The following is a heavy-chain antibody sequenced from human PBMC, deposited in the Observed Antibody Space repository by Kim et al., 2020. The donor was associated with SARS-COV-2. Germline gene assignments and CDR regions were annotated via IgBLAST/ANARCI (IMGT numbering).Heavy chain of an antibody. CDR2: ISSSGSTI. Sequence: GGSLRLSCAASGFTFSSYEMNWVRQAPGKGLEWVSYISSSGSTIYYADSVKGRFTISRDNAKNSLYLQMNSLRAEDTAVYYCAVVRWLQSFDYWGQGTLVTVSS. CDR3: AVVRWLQSFDY. V-gene: IGHV3-48*03. D-gene: IGHD5-12*01. J-gene: IGHJ4*02. CDR1: GFTFSSYE.